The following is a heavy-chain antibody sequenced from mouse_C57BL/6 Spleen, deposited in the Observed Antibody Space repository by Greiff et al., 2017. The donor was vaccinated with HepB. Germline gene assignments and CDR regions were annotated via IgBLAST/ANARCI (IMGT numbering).Heavy chain of an antibody. Sequence: VQLQESGAELVRPGASVKLSCKASGYTFTDYYINWVKQRPGQGLEWIARIYPGSGNTYYNEKFKGKATLTAEKSSSTAYMQLSSLTSEDSAVYFCARGSYGYAMDYWGQGTSVTVSS. V-gene: IGHV1-76*01. CDR1: GYTFTDYY. CDR2: IYPGSGNT. D-gene: IGHD1-1*02. J-gene: IGHJ4*01. CDR3: ARGSYGYAMDY.